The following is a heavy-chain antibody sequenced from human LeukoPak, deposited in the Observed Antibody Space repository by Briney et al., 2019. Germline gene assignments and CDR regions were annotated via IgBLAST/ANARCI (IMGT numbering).Heavy chain of an antibody. D-gene: IGHD2-2*01. CDR1: GYTFTSYY. V-gene: IGHV1-46*01. J-gene: IGHJ5*02. Sequence: ASVKVSCTASGYTFTSYYMHWVRQAPGQGLEWMGIISPSGGSTSYAQKFQGRVTMTRDMSTSTVYMELSSLRSEDTAVYYCARAEPYCSSTSCYGGDWFDPWGQGTLVTVSS. CDR2: ISPSGGST. CDR3: ARAEPYCSSTSCYGGDWFDP.